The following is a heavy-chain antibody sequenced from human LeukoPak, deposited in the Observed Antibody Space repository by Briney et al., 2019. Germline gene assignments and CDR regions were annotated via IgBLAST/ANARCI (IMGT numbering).Heavy chain of an antibody. CDR3: AKDRAKKLYSNYDVHEYYFDY. Sequence: GGSLRLSCAASGFTFSSYSMNWVRQAPGKGLEWVSSISSSSSYIYYADSVKGRFTISRDNAKNSLYLQMNSLRAEDTALYYCAKDRAKKLYSNYDVHEYYFDYWGQGTLVTVSS. V-gene: IGHV3-21*04. J-gene: IGHJ4*02. CDR2: ISSSSSYI. CDR1: GFTFSSYS. D-gene: IGHD4-11*01.